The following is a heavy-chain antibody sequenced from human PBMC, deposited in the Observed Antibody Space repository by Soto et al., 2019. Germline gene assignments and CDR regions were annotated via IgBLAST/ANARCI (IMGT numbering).Heavy chain of an antibody. J-gene: IGHJ4*02. D-gene: IGHD2-15*01. Sequence: QVQLVESGGGVVQPGRSLRLSCAASGSIFRGYGMHWVRQAPGKGLEWVAVIRFDGSNINYADCVMGRFTISRDNSKNTLYLEMDSLRVEDTSVYYCARDWVGATGFWGYLDYWGQGTLVTVSS. CDR3: ARDWVGATGFWGYLDY. CDR2: IRFDGSNI. CDR1: GSIFRGYG. V-gene: IGHV3-33*01.